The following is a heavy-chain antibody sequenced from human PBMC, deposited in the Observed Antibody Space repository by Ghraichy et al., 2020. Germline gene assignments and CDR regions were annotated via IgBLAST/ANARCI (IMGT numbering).Heavy chain of an antibody. CDR2: ISSSSSYI. CDR3: ARDPDYDFWSGYLRSFTSHQTDMDV. Sequence: GGSLRLSCAASGFTFSSYSMNWVRQAPGKGLEWVSSISSSSSYIYYADSVKGRFTISRDNAKNSLYLQMNSLRAEDTAVYYCARDPDYDFWSGYLRSFTSHQTDMDVWGKGTTVTVSS. D-gene: IGHD3-3*01. V-gene: IGHV3-21*01. CDR1: GFTFSSYS. J-gene: IGHJ6*03.